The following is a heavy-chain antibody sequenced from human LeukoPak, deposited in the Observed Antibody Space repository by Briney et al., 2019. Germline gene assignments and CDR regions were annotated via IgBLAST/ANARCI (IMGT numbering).Heavy chain of an antibody. CDR1: GFTFSNYW. J-gene: IGHJ4*02. CDR2: INQDGSEK. CDR3: ARGGRYYYVF. V-gene: IGHV3-7*03. Sequence: PGGSLRLSCAASGFTFSNYWMTWVRQAPGKGLEWVANINQDGSEKYYVDSVKGRFTISRDNAKNSLYLQMNSPRVEDTAMYYCARGGRYYYVFWGQGTPGTVSS. D-gene: IGHD1-26*01.